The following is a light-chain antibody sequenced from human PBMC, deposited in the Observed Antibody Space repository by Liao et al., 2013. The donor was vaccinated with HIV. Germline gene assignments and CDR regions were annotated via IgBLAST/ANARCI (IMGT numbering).Light chain of an antibody. CDR2: QDN. Sequence: SYELTQTPSVSVSPGQTVTITCSGDRLGNKYACWYQQKPGHSPVLVIYQDNKRPSGIPERFSGSNSGNTATLTISGTQAMDEADYYCQAWDSSTVVFGGGTKLTVL. V-gene: IGLV3-1*01. CDR3: QAWDSSTVV. J-gene: IGLJ2*01. CDR1: RLGNKY.